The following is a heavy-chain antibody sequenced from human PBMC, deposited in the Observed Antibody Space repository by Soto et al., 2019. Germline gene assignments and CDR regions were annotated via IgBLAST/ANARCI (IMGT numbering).Heavy chain of an antibody. Sequence: EVQLLDSGGGLVQPGGSLRLSCAASGFTFSNQAMSWVRQAPGRGLEWVSGIDKSGESTFYADSVKGRFTLSRDNSKNMVYLQMNSLRVEDTAVYYGAKAGGVLDDTSVYRQIDYWGQGTLVTVAS. CDR3: AKAGGVLDDTSVYRQIDY. D-gene: IGHD3-16*01. J-gene: IGHJ4*02. CDR1: GFTFSNQA. CDR2: IDKSGEST. V-gene: IGHV3-23*01.